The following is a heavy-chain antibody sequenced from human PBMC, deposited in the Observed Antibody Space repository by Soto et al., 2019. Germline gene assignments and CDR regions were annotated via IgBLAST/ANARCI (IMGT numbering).Heavy chain of an antibody. V-gene: IGHV4-31*01. CDR3: TRGRAPSISFGGNGMDV. D-gene: IGHD3-16*01. CDR2: IYNSGAT. CDR1: GGSISGGGDY. J-gene: IGHJ6*02. Sequence: QVQLQESGPGLVKPSQSLSLTCTVSGGSISGGGDYWSWVRQHPGKGLEWIGCIYNSGATYYNPSLKGLVTISVDTSKSQFSLRLTSMTAADTALYYCTRGRAPSISFGGNGMDVWGQGTTVTVSS.